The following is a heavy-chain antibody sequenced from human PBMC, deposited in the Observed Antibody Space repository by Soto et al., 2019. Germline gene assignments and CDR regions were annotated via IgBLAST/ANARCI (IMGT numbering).Heavy chain of an antibody. J-gene: IGHJ3*02. CDR3: AKGLLAIVGTTLPRDAFNI. D-gene: IGHD1-26*01. CDR2: ISHDGSYK. Sequence: GGSLRLACAASGFSFTTYVMHWVRQAPGKGLEWVAVISHDGSYKYYGDAVKGRFTISRDTSKNAVYLEMNSLRPEDTAVYYCAKGLLAIVGTTLPRDAFNIWGQGTMVTVSS. V-gene: IGHV3-30*18. CDR1: GFSFTTYV.